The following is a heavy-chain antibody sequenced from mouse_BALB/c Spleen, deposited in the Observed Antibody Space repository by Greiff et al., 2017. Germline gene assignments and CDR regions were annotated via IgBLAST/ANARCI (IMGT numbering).Heavy chain of an antibody. CDR1: GYSITSGYY. CDR3: ASFYDYEAMDY. Sequence: EVQLQESGPGLVKPSQSLSLTCSVTGYSITSGYYWNWIRQFPGNKLEWMGYISYDGSNNYNPSLKNRISITRDTSKNQFFLKLNSVTTEDTATYYCASFYDYEAMDYWGQGTSVTVSS. V-gene: IGHV3-6*02. CDR2: ISYDGSN. D-gene: IGHD2-3*01. J-gene: IGHJ4*01.